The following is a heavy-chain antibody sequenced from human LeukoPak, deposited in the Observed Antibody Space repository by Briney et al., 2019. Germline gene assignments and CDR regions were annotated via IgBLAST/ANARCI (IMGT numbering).Heavy chain of an antibody. CDR2: ISGSGGST. D-gene: IGHD3-22*01. CDR1: GFTFSSYA. V-gene: IGHV3-23*01. CDR3: AKESYYYDSSGYPPDY. J-gene: IGHJ4*02. Sequence: GGSLRLSCAASGFTFSSYAMSWVRQAPGKGLEWVSAISGSGGSTYYADSVKGRFTISRDNSKNTLYLQMNSLRAEDTAVYYCAKESYYYDSSGYPPDYWGQGTLVTVSS.